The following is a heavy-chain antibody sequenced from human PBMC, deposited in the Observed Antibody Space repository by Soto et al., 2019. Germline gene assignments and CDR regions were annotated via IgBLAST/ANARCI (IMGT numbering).Heavy chain of an antibody. V-gene: IGHV4-31*03. D-gene: IGHD4-17*01. CDR3: VATTVTTISLDY. CDR1: GGSISNDNYY. CDR2: SYYSGST. J-gene: IGHJ4*02. Sequence: QVQLRESGPGLVKPSQTLSLTCTVSGGSISNDNYYWTWIRQHPGKGLEWIGYSYYSGSTYYNPSLKSRFSISVDTSKNQFSLKLSSVTAADTAVYYCVATTVTTISLDYWGQGALVNVSS.